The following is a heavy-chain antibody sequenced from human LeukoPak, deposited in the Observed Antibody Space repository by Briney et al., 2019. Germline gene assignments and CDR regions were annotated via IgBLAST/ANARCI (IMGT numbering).Heavy chain of an antibody. D-gene: IGHD5-18*01. Sequence: GGPLRLSCAASGFTLSSYWMHWVRQAPGKELVWVSRINGDGSSTNYADSVKGRFTISRDNAKNTLYLQMNSLTAEDTAVYYCARGVRGYSYGPNEYWGQGTLVTVSS. CDR2: INGDGSST. CDR3: ARGVRGYSYGPNEY. J-gene: IGHJ4*02. CDR1: GFTLSSYW. V-gene: IGHV3-74*01.